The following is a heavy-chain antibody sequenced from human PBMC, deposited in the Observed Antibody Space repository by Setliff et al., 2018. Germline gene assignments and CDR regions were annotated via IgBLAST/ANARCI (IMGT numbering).Heavy chain of an antibody. CDR1: AYILSSYG. CDR2: ISPYNGVT. D-gene: IGHD2-15*01. Sequence: ASVKVSCKASAYILSSYGISWVRLAPGEGLEWMGWISPYNGVTSYAQRFQGRVTMTTDTSTSAAYLELMSLRSDDTAVYNCAISSLSICSGDTCPNAFDIWGQGTMVTVSS. J-gene: IGHJ3*02. V-gene: IGHV1-18*01. CDR3: AISSLSICSGDTCPNAFDI.